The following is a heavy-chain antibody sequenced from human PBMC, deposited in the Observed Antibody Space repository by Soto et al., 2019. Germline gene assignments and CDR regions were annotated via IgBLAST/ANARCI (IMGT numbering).Heavy chain of an antibody. Sequence: QVQLVQSGAEVKKPGASVKVSCKASGYTFTSYAMHWVRQAPGQRLEWMGWINAGNGNTKYSQKFQGRVTITRDTTASTAYMELRSVRSEDTAVYYCARGKVGATFAFDIWGQGTMVTVSS. CDR2: INAGNGNT. CDR1: GYTFTSYA. V-gene: IGHV1-3*01. J-gene: IGHJ3*02. D-gene: IGHD1-26*01. CDR3: ARGKVGATFAFDI.